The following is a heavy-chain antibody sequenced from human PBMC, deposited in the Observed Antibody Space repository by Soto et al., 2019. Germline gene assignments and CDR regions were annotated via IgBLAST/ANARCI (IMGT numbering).Heavy chain of an antibody. J-gene: IGHJ6*02. CDR3: ATQTGLYYYGLDV. CDR1: GGSINAFI. CDR2: IFYSGST. V-gene: IGHV4-59*01. Sequence: SETLSLTCTVSGGSINAFIWSWVRQPPGKGLESIGYIFYSGSTNYNPSLKSRVTISLDTSKTQFSLNLTSVTAADTAVYYCATQTGLYYYGLDVWGQGTMVTVSS.